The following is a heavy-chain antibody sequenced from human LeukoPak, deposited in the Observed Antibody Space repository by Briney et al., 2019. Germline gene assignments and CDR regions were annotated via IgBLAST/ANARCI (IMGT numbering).Heavy chain of an antibody. J-gene: IGHJ4*02. CDR1: GFTFSVYS. CDR2: MTSDSRTI. Sequence: GGSLRLSCAASGFTFSVYSMNWVRHAPGKGLEWISYMTSDSRTIYYADSVRGRFTISRDNAKQSLYLDLNSLRVGDTAVYYCARSTEWYADYWGQGAPVTVSS. CDR3: ARSTEWYADY. D-gene: IGHD3-3*01. V-gene: IGHV3-48*01.